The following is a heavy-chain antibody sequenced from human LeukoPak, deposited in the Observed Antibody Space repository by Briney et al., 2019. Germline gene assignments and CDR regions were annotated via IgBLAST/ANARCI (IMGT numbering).Heavy chain of an antibody. V-gene: IGHV1-8*01. J-gene: IGHJ6*02. Sequence: ASVKVSCKASGYTFTSYDINWVRQATGQGLEWMGWMNPNSGNTGYAQKFQGRVTMTRNTSISTAYMELSSLRSEDTAVYYCARGPLYSSGWYEPYNYYGMDVWGQGTTVTVSS. CDR1: GYTFTSYD. CDR2: MNPNSGNT. D-gene: IGHD6-19*01. CDR3: ARGPLYSSGWYEPYNYYGMDV.